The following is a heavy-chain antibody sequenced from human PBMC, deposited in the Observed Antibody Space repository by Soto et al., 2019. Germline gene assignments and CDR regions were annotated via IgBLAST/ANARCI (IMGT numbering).Heavy chain of an antibody. D-gene: IGHD2-2*01. V-gene: IGHV3-21*01. CDR3: AREIIVVVPAAGNSYYFDY. CDR1: GFTFSSYS. Sequence: PGGSLRLSCAASGFTFSSYSMNWVRQAPGKGLEWVSSISSSSSYIYYADSVKGRFTISRDNAKNSLYLQMNSLRAEDTAVYYCAREIIVVVPAAGNSYYFDYWGQGTLVTVSS. CDR2: ISSSSSYI. J-gene: IGHJ4*02.